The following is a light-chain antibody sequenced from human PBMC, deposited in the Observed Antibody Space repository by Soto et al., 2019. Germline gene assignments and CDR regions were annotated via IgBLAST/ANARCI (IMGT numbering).Light chain of an antibody. CDR3: QQYGSSPLFS. Sequence: EIVMTQSPATLSVSPGERATLSCRASQSVSSNLAWYQQKPGQAPRLLIYGASTRATGIPARFSGSGSGTEFTLTISSLQSEDFAMYYCQQYGSSPLFSLGPGTKVDFK. V-gene: IGKV3D-15*02. CDR2: GAS. J-gene: IGKJ3*01. CDR1: QSVSSN.